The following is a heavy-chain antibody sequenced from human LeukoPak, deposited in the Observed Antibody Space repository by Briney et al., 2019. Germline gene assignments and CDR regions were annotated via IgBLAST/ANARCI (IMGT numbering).Heavy chain of an antibody. CDR2: INTNTGNP. V-gene: IGHV7-4-1*02. Sequence: ASVKVSCKASGYTFTSYAMNWVRQAPGQGLEWMGWINTNTGNPTYAQGFTGRFGFSLDTSVSTAYLQISSLKAEDTAVYYCARDPYYYGSGSSTTQDAFDIWGQGTMVTVSS. CDR3: ARDPYYYGSGSSTTQDAFDI. CDR1: GYTFTSYA. D-gene: IGHD3-10*01. J-gene: IGHJ3*02.